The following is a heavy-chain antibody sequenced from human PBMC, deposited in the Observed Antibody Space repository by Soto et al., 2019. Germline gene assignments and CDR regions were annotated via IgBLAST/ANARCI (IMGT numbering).Heavy chain of an antibody. Sequence: EVHLVESGGGFIQPGRSLSLSCAASGFTFDDYAMDWVRQAPGQGLEWVSGISWNSDTVGCADSVKGRFTISRDNAKNSLYLQMTRLRAEDTALYCCANAKVGFSYGDGAFHIWGQGKRVTFSS. CDR3: ANAKVGFSYGDGAFHI. D-gene: IGHD5-18*01. CDR2: ISWNSDTV. J-gene: IGHJ3*02. V-gene: IGHV3-9*01. CDR1: GFTFDDYA.